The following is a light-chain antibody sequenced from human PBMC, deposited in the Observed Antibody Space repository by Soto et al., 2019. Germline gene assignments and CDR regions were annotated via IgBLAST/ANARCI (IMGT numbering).Light chain of an antibody. V-gene: IGKV3-15*01. J-gene: IGKJ2*03. CDR3: QQYNEWPQS. Sequence: EIVMTQSPATLSVSPGERATLSCRASQSVGSNLAWYQQKLGQAPRLLIYRASTRATGVPAGFSGSGSGTDFTLTISSLQSEDFAVYFCQQYNEWPQSFGQGTKLEI. CDR1: QSVGSN. CDR2: RAS.